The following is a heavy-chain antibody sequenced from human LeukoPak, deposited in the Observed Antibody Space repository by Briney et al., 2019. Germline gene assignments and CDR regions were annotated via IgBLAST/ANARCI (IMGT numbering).Heavy chain of an antibody. Sequence: ASVKVSCKASGYTFTSYGISWVRQAPGQGLEWMGWISAYNGNTNYAQKLQGRVTMTTDTSTSTAYMELRSLRSDDTAVYYCARDLLGYRYGYYYGMDVWGQGTTVTVSS. V-gene: IGHV1-18*01. D-gene: IGHD5-18*01. CDR2: ISAYNGNT. CDR3: ARDLLGYRYGYYYGMDV. J-gene: IGHJ6*02. CDR1: GYTFTSYG.